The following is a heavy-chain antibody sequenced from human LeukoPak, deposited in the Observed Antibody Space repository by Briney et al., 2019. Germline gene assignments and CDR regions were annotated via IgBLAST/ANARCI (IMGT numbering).Heavy chain of an antibody. CDR3: AKRGVVIRVILVGFHKEAYYFDS. V-gene: IGHV3-23*01. J-gene: IGHJ4*02. Sequence: GGSLKLSCAASGITLSTYGMSWVRQAPGQGLEWVAGISANGGRTNYADSVKGRFTISRDNPTNTLYLQVNSLRAEDTAVYFCAKRGVVIRVILVGFHKEAYYFDSWGQGALVTVSS. CDR1: GITLSTYG. CDR2: ISANGGRT. D-gene: IGHD3-22*01.